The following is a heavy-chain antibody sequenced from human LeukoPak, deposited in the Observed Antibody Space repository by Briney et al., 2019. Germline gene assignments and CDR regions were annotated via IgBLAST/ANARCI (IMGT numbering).Heavy chain of an antibody. Sequence: PGGSLRLSCAASGFTFSSYGMHWVRQAPGKGLEWVAVISYDGSNKYYAGSVKGRFTISRDNSKNTLHLQMNSLRAEDTAVYYCAKDLHFTYYYDSSGYYGMDVWGQGTTVTVSS. CDR2: ISYDGSNK. V-gene: IGHV3-30*18. J-gene: IGHJ6*02. D-gene: IGHD3-22*01. CDR3: AKDLHFTYYYDSSGYYGMDV. CDR1: GFTFSSYG.